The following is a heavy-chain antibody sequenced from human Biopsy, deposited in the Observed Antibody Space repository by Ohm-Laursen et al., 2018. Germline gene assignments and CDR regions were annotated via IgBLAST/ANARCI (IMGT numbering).Heavy chain of an antibody. Sequence: ASVKVSCKGSGYAVTDYFLHWLRQAPGQGPEWLGWISPNSGGTNYAQKFQGRVTMTTDTSTSTVYLELRRLIPDDTAVYYCARDIMNRIAGLVARSDVFDVWGQGTLVTVSS. CDR1: GYAVTDYF. D-gene: IGHD3-16*01. CDR2: ISPNSGGT. V-gene: IGHV1-2*02. CDR3: ARDIMNRIAGLVARSDVFDV. J-gene: IGHJ3*01.